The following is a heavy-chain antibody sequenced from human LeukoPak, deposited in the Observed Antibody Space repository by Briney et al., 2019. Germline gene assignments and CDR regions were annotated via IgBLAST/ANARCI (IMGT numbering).Heavy chain of an antibody. J-gene: IGHJ5*02. CDR2: IYSSGTT. D-gene: IGHD5-12*01. CDR3: ASGSSGYDP. Sequence: PSETLSLTCTVSGGSISNYYWSWIRQPAGKGLEWIGRIYSSGTTIYNPSLKSRVTMSVDTAKNQFSLKLSSVTAADTAVYFCASGSSGYDPWGQGTLVTVSS. V-gene: IGHV4-4*07. CDR1: GGSISNYY.